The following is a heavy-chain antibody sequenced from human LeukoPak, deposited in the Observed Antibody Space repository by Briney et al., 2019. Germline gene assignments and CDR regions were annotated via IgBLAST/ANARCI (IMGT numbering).Heavy chain of an antibody. CDR2: IYYSGST. V-gene: IGHV4-59*12. CDR3: ARESQQLARPWDYYYYYMDV. D-gene: IGHD6-6*01. CDR1: GGSISSYY. J-gene: IGHJ6*03. Sequence: PSETLSLTCTVSGGSISSYYWIWIRQPPGKGLEWIGYIYYSGSTNYNPSLKSRVTISVDTSKNQFSLKLSSVTAADTAVYYCARESQQLARPWDYYYYYMDVWGKGTTVNISS.